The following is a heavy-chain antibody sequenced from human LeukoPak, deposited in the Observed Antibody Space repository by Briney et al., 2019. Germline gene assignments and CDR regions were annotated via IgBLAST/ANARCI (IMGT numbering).Heavy chain of an antibody. CDR1: GYTFTSYA. Sequence: EASVKVSCKASGYTFTSYAMNWVRQAPGQGLEWMGWINTNTGNPTYAQGFTGRFVFSLDTSVSTAYLQISSLKAEDTAVYYCARVQNIVVVTPPALMDYWGQGTLVTVSS. D-gene: IGHD2-21*02. CDR3: ARVQNIVVVTPPALMDY. V-gene: IGHV7-4-1*02. CDR2: INTNTGNP. J-gene: IGHJ4*02.